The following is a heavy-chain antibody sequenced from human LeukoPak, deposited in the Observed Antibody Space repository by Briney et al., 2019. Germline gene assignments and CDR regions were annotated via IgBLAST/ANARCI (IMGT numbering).Heavy chain of an antibody. V-gene: IGHV1-46*01. Sequence: ASVKVSCKASGYTFTSYYMHWVRQAPGQGLEWMGIINPSGGSTSYAQKFQGRVTMTRDTSSSTVYMELSSLRSEDMAVYYCARDYLKVVVAGTAPSAGHMDYWGQGTLVTVSS. J-gene: IGHJ4*02. CDR3: ARDYLKVVVAGTAPSAGHMDY. CDR1: GYTFTSYY. D-gene: IGHD2-15*01. CDR2: INPSGGST.